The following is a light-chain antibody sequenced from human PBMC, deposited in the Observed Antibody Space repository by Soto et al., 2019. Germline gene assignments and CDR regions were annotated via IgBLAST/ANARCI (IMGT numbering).Light chain of an antibody. V-gene: IGLV2-8*01. CDR3: SSYAGSSNV. Sequence: SVLTQPPAASGSPGQSVAISCTGTSSEVGGYNYVSWYQQHPGKAPKLMIYEVTKRPSGVPDRFSGSKSGNTASLTVSGLPAEDEADYYCSSYAGSSNVFGTGPKVTVL. CDR2: EVT. J-gene: IGLJ1*01. CDR1: SSEVGGYNY.